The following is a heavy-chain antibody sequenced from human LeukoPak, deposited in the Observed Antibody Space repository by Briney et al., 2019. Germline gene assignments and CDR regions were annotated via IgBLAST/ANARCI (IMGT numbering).Heavy chain of an antibody. J-gene: IGHJ1*01. CDR2: MNPNSGNT. Sequence: ASVKVSCKTSGYTFTNYDINWVRQAPGQGLEWMGWMNPNSGNTNYAQKFQGRVTMTRNTSISTAYMELSSLRSEDTAVYYCARNGQQVRYFQHWGQGTLVTVSS. CDR1: GYTFTNYD. V-gene: IGHV1-8*01. CDR3: ARNGQQVRYFQH. D-gene: IGHD6-13*01.